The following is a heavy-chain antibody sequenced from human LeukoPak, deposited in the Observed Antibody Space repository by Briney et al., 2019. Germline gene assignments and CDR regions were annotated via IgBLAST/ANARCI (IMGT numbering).Heavy chain of an antibody. V-gene: IGHV1-46*01. J-gene: IGHJ4*02. CDR1: GYTFTSYY. Sequence: GASVKVSCKASGYTFTSYYMHWVRQAPGQGLEWMGIINPSGGSTSYAQKFQGRVTMTRDMSTSTVYMELSSLRSEDTAVYYCARAYYKNCSGGSCPFRIWGQGTLVTVSS. CDR2: INPSGGST. D-gene: IGHD2-15*01. CDR3: ARAYYKNCSGGSCPFRI.